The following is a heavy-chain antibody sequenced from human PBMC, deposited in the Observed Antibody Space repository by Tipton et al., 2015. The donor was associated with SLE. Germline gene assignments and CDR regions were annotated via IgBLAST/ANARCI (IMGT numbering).Heavy chain of an antibody. CDR3: ARAGYGTNWYVDY. CDR1: GGSISSYY. J-gene: IGHJ4*02. D-gene: IGHD5-24*01. Sequence: LRLSCTVSGGSISSYYWSWIRQPPGKGLEWIGYIYYSGSTNYNPSLKSRVTISVDTSKNQFSLKLSSVTAADTAVYYCARAGYGTNWYVDYWGQGTLVTVSS. V-gene: IGHV4-59*01. CDR2: IYYSGST.